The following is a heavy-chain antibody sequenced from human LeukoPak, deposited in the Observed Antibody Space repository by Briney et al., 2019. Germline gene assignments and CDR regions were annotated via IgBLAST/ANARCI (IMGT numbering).Heavy chain of an antibody. V-gene: IGHV3-23*01. CDR3: AKRAGGADRAFDY. CDR1: GFMFSNYG. D-gene: IGHD1-26*01. Sequence: GGSLRLSCAASGFMFSNYGMSWVRQAPGKWLEWVSIISATGGSSYYADSVKGRFTISRDNPKNTLFLQMDNLTVEDTAVYYCAKRAGGADRAFDYWGQGTLVTLSS. J-gene: IGHJ4*02. CDR2: ISATGGSS.